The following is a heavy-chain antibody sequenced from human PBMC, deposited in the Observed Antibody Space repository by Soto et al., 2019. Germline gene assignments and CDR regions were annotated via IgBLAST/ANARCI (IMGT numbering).Heavy chain of an antibody. CDR1: GFTFSSYW. D-gene: IGHD6-19*01. Sequence: GGSLRFSCAASGFTFSSYWMHWVRQAPGKGLVWVSRINSDGSSTSYADSVKGRFTISRDNAKNTLYLQMNSLRAEDTAVYYCARGDSSGWFGASDYWGQGTLVTVSS. V-gene: IGHV3-74*01. CDR3: ARGDSSGWFGASDY. CDR2: INSDGSST. J-gene: IGHJ4*02.